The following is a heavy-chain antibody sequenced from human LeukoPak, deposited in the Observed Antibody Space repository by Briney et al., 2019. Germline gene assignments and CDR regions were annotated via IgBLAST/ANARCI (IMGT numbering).Heavy chain of an antibody. D-gene: IGHD6-13*01. J-gene: IGHJ4*02. Sequence: GGSLRLSCAAAGFIFSSYSMNWVRQAPGKGLEWVSSISSSSSYIYYADSVKGRFTISRDNAKNSLYLQMNSLRAENTAVYYCARGGPAAGRYYFDYWGQGTLVTVSS. CDR2: ISSSSSYI. V-gene: IGHV3-21*01. CDR1: GFIFSSYS. CDR3: ARGGPAAGRYYFDY.